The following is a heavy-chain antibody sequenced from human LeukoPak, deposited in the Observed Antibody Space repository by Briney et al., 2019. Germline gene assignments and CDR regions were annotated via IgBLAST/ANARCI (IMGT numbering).Heavy chain of an antibody. D-gene: IGHD3-9*01. CDR3: AREHLLRYFDWLSRGWFDP. J-gene: IGHJ5*02. CDR2: INPNSGGT. CDR1: GYTFTGYY. V-gene: IGHV1-2*06. Sequence: GASVKVSCKASGYTFTGYYMHWVRQAPGQGLEWMGRINPNSGGTNYAQKFQGRATMTRDTSISTAYMELSRLRSDDTAVYYCAREHLLRYFDWLSRGWFDPWGQGTLVTVSS.